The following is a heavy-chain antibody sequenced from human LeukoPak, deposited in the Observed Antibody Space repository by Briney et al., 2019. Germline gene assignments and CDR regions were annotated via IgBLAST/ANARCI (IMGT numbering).Heavy chain of an antibody. J-gene: IGHJ5*02. CDR1: GGSISSSDYY. Sequence: SETLSLTCSVSGGSISSSDYYWGWIRQPPGKGLEWIGSIYYSGSTYYNPSLKSRIAISVDTSKNQFSLKLSSVTATDTAVYYCARVSCSGGSCPFGSWFDPWGQGTLVTVSP. D-gene: IGHD2-15*01. CDR2: IYYSGST. CDR3: ARVSCSGGSCPFGSWFDP. V-gene: IGHV4-39*01.